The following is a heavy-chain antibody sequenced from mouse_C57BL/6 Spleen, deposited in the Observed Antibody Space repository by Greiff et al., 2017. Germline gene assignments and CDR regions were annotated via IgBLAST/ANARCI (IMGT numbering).Heavy chain of an antibody. V-gene: IGHV1-15*01. J-gene: IGHJ3*01. CDR3: TYYYGSSYAWFAY. CDR1: GYTFTDYE. D-gene: IGHD1-1*01. CDR2: IDPETGGT. Sequence: VQLQQSGAELVRPGASVTLSCKASGYTFTDYEMHWVKQTPVHGLEWIGAIDPETGGTAYNQKFKGKAILTADKSSSTDYMGLRSLTSEDSAVYYCTYYYGSSYAWFAYWGQGTLVTVSA.